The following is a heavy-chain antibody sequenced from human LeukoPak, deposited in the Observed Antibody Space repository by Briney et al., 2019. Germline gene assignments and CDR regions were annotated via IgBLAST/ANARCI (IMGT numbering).Heavy chain of an antibody. CDR2: IWYDGSNK. Sequence: GRSLRLSGAASGFTFNNYGMPWVRQAPPKGLEWMALIWYDGSNKYYADSVKGRFTISRDNSKNTLYLQMNSLRAEDTAVYYCSREYFDWSRNYYYGMDVWGQGTTVTVSS. J-gene: IGHJ6*02. CDR1: GFTFNNYG. V-gene: IGHV3-33*01. D-gene: IGHD3-9*01. CDR3: SREYFDWSRNYYYGMDV.